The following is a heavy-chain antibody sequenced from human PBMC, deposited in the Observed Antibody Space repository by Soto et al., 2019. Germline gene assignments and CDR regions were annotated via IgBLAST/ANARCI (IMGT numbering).Heavy chain of an antibody. V-gene: IGHV3-30-3*01. CDR3: ARSVVVPAALDS. CDR1: GFTFRSYA. CDR2: ISFDGSNK. D-gene: IGHD2-2*01. J-gene: IGHJ5*02. Sequence: PGGSLRLSCAASGFTFRSYAMHWVRQAPGKGLDWVAVISFDGSNKYYADTVKGRFTISRDNSKNTLYLQMNSLRAEDTAVYYCARSVVVPAALDSWGQGALVTVSS.